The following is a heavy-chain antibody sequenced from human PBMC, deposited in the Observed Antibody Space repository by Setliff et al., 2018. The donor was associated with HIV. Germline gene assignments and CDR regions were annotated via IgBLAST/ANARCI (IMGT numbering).Heavy chain of an antibody. CDR1: GDSITSSSSSHY. CDR3: ARHAPSGELYYFDY. V-gene: IGHV4-39*01. CDR2: IYYSGST. Sequence: LTCSVSGDSITSSSSSHYWGWIRQPPGKGLEWIGSIYYSGSTYYNPSLQSRVTISVHTSKNHFSLKLSSVTAADTALYYCARHAPSGELYYFDYWGQGTLVTVSS. D-gene: IGHD3-10*01. J-gene: IGHJ4*02.